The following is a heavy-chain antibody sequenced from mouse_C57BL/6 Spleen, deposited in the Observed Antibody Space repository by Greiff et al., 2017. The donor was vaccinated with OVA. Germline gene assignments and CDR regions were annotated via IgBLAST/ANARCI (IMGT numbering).Heavy chain of an antibody. CDR1: GYAFCSSW. Sequence: QVQLQQSGPELVKPGASVKISCKASGYAFCSSWMNWVKQRPGKGLEWIGRIYPGDGDTNYNGKFKGKATLTADKSSSTAYMQLSSLTSEDSAVYFCARFYGGFAYWGQGTLVTVSA. D-gene: IGHD1-1*01. V-gene: IGHV1-82*01. CDR3: ARFYGGFAY. J-gene: IGHJ3*01. CDR2: IYPGDGDT.